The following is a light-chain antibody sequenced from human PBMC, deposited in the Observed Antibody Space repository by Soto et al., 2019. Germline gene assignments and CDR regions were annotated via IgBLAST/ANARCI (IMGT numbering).Light chain of an antibody. CDR2: VAS. V-gene: IGKV1-12*01. J-gene: IGKJ2*01. CDR1: QDISTM. CDR3: QQANSIPYT. Sequence: DIQMTQSPSSVSASVGDRVTITCRASQDISTMLAWYQQKPGKAPNLLIYVASSLQSGVPSRFSGSGSGTEFTLTFSILQPEEYGTYYCQQANSIPYTVGQGNKLEIK.